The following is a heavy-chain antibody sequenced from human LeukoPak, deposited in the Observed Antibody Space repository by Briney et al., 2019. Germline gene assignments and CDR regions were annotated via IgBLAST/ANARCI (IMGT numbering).Heavy chain of an antibody. Sequence: GGSLRLSCAASGFTFSSYSMNWVRQAPGKGLEWVSSISSSSSTIYYADSVKGRFTISRDNAKNSLYLQMNSLRAEDTAVYYCARDRGGSYSASDYWGQGTLVTVSS. D-gene: IGHD1-26*01. CDR3: ARDRGGSYSASDY. CDR2: ISSSSSTI. J-gene: IGHJ4*02. CDR1: GFTFSSYS. V-gene: IGHV3-48*04.